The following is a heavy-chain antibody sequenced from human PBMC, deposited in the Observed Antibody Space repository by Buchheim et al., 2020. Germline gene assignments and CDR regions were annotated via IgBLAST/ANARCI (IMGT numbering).Heavy chain of an antibody. D-gene: IGHD1-7*01. V-gene: IGHV3-30*04. J-gene: IGHJ4*02. Sequence: QVQLVESGGGVVQPGRFLRLSCAASGFTFSSYAMHWVRQAPGKGLEWVAVISYDGSNKYYADSVKGRFTISRDNSKNTLYLQMNSLRAEDTAVYYCARDYNWNCADYWGQGTL. CDR1: GFTFSSYA. CDR3: ARDYNWNCADY. CDR2: ISYDGSNK.